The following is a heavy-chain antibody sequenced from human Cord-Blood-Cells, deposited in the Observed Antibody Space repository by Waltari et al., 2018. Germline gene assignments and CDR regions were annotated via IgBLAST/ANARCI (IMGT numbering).Heavy chain of an antibody. Sequence: QVQLVQSGAEVKKPGSSVKVSCKASGGTFSSDAISWVRQAPGQGLEWMGRIIPILGIANYAQKFQGRVTITADKSTSTAYMELSSLRSEDTAVYYCAREPDKDGYFDYWGQGTLVTVSS. CDR2: IIPILGIA. CDR1: GGTFSSDA. D-gene: IGHD3-9*01. J-gene: IGHJ4*02. V-gene: IGHV1-69*09. CDR3: AREPDKDGYFDY.